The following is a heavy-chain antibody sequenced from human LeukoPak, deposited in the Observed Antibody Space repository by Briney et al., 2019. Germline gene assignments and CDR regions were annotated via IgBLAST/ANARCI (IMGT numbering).Heavy chain of an antibody. CDR1: GGSFSGYY. V-gene: IGHV4-34*01. D-gene: IGHD3-3*01. J-gene: IGHJ3*02. CDR2: INHSGST. CDR3: ASTYYDFWSGLPGNAFDI. Sequence: PSETLSLTCAVYGGSFSGYYWSWIRQSPGKGLEWIGEINHSGSTNYSPSLKSRVTISVDTSKNQFSLKLSSVTAADTAVYYCASTYYDFWSGLPGNAFDIWGQGTMVTVSS.